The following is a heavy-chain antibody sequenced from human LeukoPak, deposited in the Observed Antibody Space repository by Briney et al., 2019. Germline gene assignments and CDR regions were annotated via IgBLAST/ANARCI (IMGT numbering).Heavy chain of an antibody. D-gene: IGHD4-17*01. CDR3: ATTHGSGDFNWFDP. J-gene: IGHJ5*02. Sequence: SETLSLTCTVPGYSISSGYYWGWIRQPPGKGLEWIGSIYHSGSTYYNPSLKSRVIISVDTSKNQFSLKLSSVTAADTAVYYCATTHGSGDFNWFDPWGQGTLVTVSS. CDR1: GYSISSGYY. CDR2: IYHSGST. V-gene: IGHV4-38-2*02.